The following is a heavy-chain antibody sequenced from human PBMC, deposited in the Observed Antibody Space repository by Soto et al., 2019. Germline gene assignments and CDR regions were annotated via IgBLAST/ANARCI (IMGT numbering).Heavy chain of an antibody. CDR2: INTYNSYT. J-gene: IGHJ5*01. CDR1: GYAFRNYG. D-gene: IGHD4-4*01. CDR3: AQNITSKIDS. V-gene: IGHV1-18*01. Sequence: QVQLVQSGAELRKPGASVKVSCKTSGYAFRNYGISWVRQAPGQGLEWMGWINTYNSYTHSANKFHGRVIMTLESPTSSAFLEVRNLRSDDTAVYYCAQNITSKIDSWGQGTLVTVSS.